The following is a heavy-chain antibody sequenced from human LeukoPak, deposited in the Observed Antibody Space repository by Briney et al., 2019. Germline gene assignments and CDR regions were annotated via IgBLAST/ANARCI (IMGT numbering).Heavy chain of an antibody. V-gene: IGHV3-20*04. J-gene: IGHJ4*02. CDR3: ARVGGQEMATMEFDY. CDR1: GFTFDDCG. Sequence: GGSLRLSCAASGFTFDDCGMSWVRQAPGKGLEWVSGINWNGGSTGYADSVKGRFTISRDNAKNSLYLQMNSLRAEDTALYYCARVGGQEMATMEFDYWGQGTLVTVSS. CDR2: INWNGGST. D-gene: IGHD5-24*01.